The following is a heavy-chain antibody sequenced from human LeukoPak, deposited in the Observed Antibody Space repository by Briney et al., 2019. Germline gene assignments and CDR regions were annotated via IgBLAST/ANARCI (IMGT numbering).Heavy chain of an antibody. V-gene: IGHV3-33*08. D-gene: IGHD6-13*01. J-gene: IGHJ4*02. Sequence: GGSLRLSCAASGFSFSYHDMSWVRQAPGKGLEWVAVIWYDGSNKYYADSVKGRFTISRDNSKNTLYLQMNSPRAEDTAVYYCARVRSAAGTWALDYWGQGTLVTVSS. CDR2: IWYDGSNK. CDR1: GFSFSYHD. CDR3: ARVRSAAGTWALDY.